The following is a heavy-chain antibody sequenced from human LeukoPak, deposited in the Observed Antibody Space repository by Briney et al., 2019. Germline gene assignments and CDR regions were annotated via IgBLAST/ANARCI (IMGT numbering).Heavy chain of an antibody. CDR2: IYHSGST. J-gene: IGHJ4*02. CDR3: ARVAYGDYYFDY. CDR1: GGSISSGGYS. D-gene: IGHD4-17*01. Sequence: SETLSLTCAVSGGSISSGGYSWSWIRQPPGKGLEWIGYIYHSGSTYYNPSLKSRVTISVDRSKNRFSLKLSSVTAADTAVYYCARVAYGDYYFDYWGQGTLVTVSS. V-gene: IGHV4-30-2*01.